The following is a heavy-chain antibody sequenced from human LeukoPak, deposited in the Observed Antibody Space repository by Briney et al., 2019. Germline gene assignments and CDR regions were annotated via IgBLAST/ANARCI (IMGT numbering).Heavy chain of an antibody. V-gene: IGHV1-69*13. Sequence: SVKVSCKASGGTFSSYAISWVRQAPGQGLEWMGGIIPIFGTANYAQKFQGRVTITADESTSTAYMELSSLRSEDTAVYYCARRLPGYCSGGSCYSYDYFDYWGQGTLVAVSS. CDR3: ARRLPGYCSGGSCYSYDYFDY. CDR1: GGTFSSYA. D-gene: IGHD2-15*01. J-gene: IGHJ4*02. CDR2: IIPIFGTA.